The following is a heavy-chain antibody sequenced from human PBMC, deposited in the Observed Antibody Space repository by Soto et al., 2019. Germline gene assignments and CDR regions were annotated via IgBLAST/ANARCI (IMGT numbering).Heavy chain of an antibody. V-gene: IGHV3-30-3*01. CDR1: GFTFSSYA. J-gene: IGHJ3*02. CDR2: ISYDGSNK. CDR3: ASQAPNYDILTGYSNAFDI. Sequence: AGGSLKLSCAASGFTFSSYAMHWVRQAPGKGLEWVAVISYDGSNKYYADSVKGRFTISRDNSKNTLYMQMNSLRAEDTAVYYCASQAPNYDILTGYSNAFDIWGQGTMVTVSS. D-gene: IGHD3-9*01.